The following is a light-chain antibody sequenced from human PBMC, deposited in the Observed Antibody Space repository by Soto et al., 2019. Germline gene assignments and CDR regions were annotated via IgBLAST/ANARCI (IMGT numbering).Light chain of an antibody. Sequence: QSVLTQPASVSGSPGQSITISCTGTSSDVGGYNYVSWYQAHPGKAPKLIIYDVNNRPSGVSNRFSGSKSANTASLTISGLQAEDEADYYCSSYTSGTTPVVFGGGTKLTVL. J-gene: IGLJ2*01. CDR3: SSYTSGTTPVV. CDR1: SSDVGGYNY. V-gene: IGLV2-14*03. CDR2: DVN.